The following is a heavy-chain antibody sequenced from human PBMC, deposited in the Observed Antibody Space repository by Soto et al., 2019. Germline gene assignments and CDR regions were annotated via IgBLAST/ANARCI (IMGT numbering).Heavy chain of an antibody. D-gene: IGHD3-3*01. CDR2: IKSKTDGGTT. Sequence: PGGSLRLSCAASGFTFSNAWMSWVRQAPGKGLEWVGRIKSKTDGGTTDYAAPVKGRFTSSRDDSTNTLYLQMNSLKTEDTAVYYCTTCSDFWSGYPYYYYGMDVWGQGTTVTVSS. V-gene: IGHV3-15*01. CDR1: GFTFSNAW. CDR3: TTCSDFWSGYPYYYYGMDV. J-gene: IGHJ6*02.